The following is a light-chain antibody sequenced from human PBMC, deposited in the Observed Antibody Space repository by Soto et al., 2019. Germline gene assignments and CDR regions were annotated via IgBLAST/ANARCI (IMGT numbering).Light chain of an antibody. CDR2: KAS. V-gene: IGKV1-5*03. Sequence: DIRMTQSPSTLPASVGDRVTITCRASQSISSWLAWYQQKPGKAPKLLIYKASTLKSGVPSRFSGSGSGTEFTLTISSLQPDDFATYYCQHYNSYSEAFGQGTKVDI. CDR1: QSISSW. CDR3: QHYNSYSEA. J-gene: IGKJ1*01.